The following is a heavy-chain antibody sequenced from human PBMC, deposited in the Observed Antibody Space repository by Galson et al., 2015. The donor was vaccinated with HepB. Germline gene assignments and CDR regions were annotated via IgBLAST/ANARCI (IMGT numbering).Heavy chain of an antibody. CDR3: TTDLLQYQLLGGDDAFDI. J-gene: IGHJ3*02. D-gene: IGHD2-2*01. CDR2: IKSKTDGGTT. CDR1: GFTFSNAW. Sequence: SLRLSCAASGFTFSNAWMNWVRQAPGKGLEWVGRIKSKTDGGTTDYAAPVKGRFTISRDDSKNTLYLQMNSLKTEDTAVYYCTTDLLQYQLLGGDDAFDIWGQGTMVTVSS. V-gene: IGHV3-15*01.